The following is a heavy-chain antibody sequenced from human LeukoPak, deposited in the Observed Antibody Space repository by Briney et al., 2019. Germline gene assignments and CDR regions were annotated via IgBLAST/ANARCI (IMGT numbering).Heavy chain of an antibody. CDR3: ASLYGSGSYYVAAMNDAFDI. Sequence: SETLSLTCTVSGGSISSSSYYWGWIRQPPGKGLEWIGSIYYSGSTYYNPSLKSRVTISVDTSKNQFSLKLSSVTAADTAVYYSASLYGSGSYYVAAMNDAFDIWGQGTMVTVSS. D-gene: IGHD3-10*01. CDR2: IYYSGST. CDR1: GGSISSSSYY. V-gene: IGHV4-39*01. J-gene: IGHJ3*02.